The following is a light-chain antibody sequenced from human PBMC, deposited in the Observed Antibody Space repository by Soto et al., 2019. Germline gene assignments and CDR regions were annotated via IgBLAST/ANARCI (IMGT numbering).Light chain of an antibody. CDR3: CSYAGNSTLV. Sequence: QSALTQPASVSGSPGQSITISCTGTSSDVGSYNLVSWYQQHPGKAPKLMIYEGSKRPSGVSNRFSGSKSGNTASLTISGLQAEDEADYHCCSYAGNSTLVFGGGTKVTVL. CDR2: EGS. J-gene: IGLJ2*01. CDR1: SSDVGSYNL. V-gene: IGLV2-23*01.